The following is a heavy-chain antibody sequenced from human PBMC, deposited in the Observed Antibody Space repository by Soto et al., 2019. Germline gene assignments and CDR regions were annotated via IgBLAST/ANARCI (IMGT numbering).Heavy chain of an antibody. V-gene: IGHV4-31*03. CDR3: ARYGVLNGSSWYAFDY. Sequence: SETLSLTCTVSGGSISSGGYYWSWIRQHPGKGLEWIGYIYYSGSTYYNPSLKSRVTISVDTSKNQFSLKLSSVTAADTAVYYCARYGVLNGSSWYAFDYWGQGTLVTVS. D-gene: IGHD6-13*01. CDR2: IYYSGST. J-gene: IGHJ4*02. CDR1: GGSISSGGYY.